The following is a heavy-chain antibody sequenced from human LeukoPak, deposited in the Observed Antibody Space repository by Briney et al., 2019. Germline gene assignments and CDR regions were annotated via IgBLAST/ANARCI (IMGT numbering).Heavy chain of an antibody. CDR3: ARGRRNYDSSCYQGGDY. CDR2: INAGHGIT. J-gene: IGHJ4*02. V-gene: IGHV1-3*01. Sequence: ASVKVSCKASGYTFTSYTIHWVRQAPGQSLEWMGWINAGHGITKYSENFQARVTITRDTVATTAYMELRSLRSDDTAVYYCARGRRNYDSSCYQGGDYWGQGTLVTVSS. D-gene: IGHD3-22*01. CDR1: GYTFTSYT.